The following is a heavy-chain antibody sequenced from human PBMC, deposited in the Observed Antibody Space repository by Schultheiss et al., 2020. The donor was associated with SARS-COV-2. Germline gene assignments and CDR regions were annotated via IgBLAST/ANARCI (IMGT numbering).Heavy chain of an antibody. V-gene: IGHV4-38-2*02. J-gene: IGHJ4*02. CDR2: IFHTGIT. Sequence: SETLSLTCTVSGFSISNGYYWGWIRQSPGKGLEWIGDIFHTGITNYNPSFRSRATLSVDSSKNHFSLNLTSVTAADTAVYYCTTDRDSSPYFWGQGTLVTVSS. CDR1: GFSISNGYY. D-gene: IGHD6-13*01. CDR3: TTDRDSSPYF.